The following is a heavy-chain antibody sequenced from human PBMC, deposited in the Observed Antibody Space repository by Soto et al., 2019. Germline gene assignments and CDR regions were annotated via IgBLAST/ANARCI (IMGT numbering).Heavy chain of an antibody. CDR3: ARDGRYLGAGILHWFDP. CDR1: GGTFSSYT. CDR2: IIPILGIA. Sequence: QDQLVQSGAEVKKPGSSVKVSCKASGGTFSSYTISWVRQAPGQGLEWMGSIIPILGIANYAQKFQGRVTITAVKSTSTAYMELSKLRSEDTAVYYCARDGRYLGAGILHWFDPWGQGTLVTVS. D-gene: IGHD3-9*01. J-gene: IGHJ5*02. V-gene: IGHV1-69*08.